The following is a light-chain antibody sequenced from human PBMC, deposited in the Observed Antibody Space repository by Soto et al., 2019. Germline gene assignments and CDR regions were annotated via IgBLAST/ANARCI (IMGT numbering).Light chain of an antibody. CDR2: ATF. Sequence: DIQMTQSPSSLSASVGDRVTITCRASQSITNYLNWYQQKPGKAPKLLIYATFSLHSGVPSRFSGSESGTDFTLSISSLQPEDFATYYCQQSYSTPWTFGQGTKVEIK. CDR1: QSITNY. V-gene: IGKV1-39*01. J-gene: IGKJ1*01. CDR3: QQSYSTPWT.